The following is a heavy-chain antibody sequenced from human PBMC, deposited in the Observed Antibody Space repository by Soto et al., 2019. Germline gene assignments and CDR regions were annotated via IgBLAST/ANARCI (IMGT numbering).Heavy chain of an antibody. CDR2: IYSGGST. J-gene: IGHJ6*02. Sequence: GGSLRLSCAASGFTVSSNYMSWVRQAPGKGLEWVSVIYSGGSTYYADSVKGRFTISRDNSKNTLYLQMNSLRAEDTAVYYCARDWVHYDSSGYYHYGMDVRGQGTTVTVSS. V-gene: IGHV3-53*01. CDR1: GFTVSSNY. CDR3: ARDWVHYDSSGYYHYGMDV. D-gene: IGHD3-22*01.